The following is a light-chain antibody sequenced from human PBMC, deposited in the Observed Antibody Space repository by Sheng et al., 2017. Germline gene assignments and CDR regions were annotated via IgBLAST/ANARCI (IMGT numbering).Light chain of an antibody. CDR2: GAS. J-gene: IGKJ2*01. Sequence: DIQMTQSPSSLSASVGDRVTFTCRASQGISNSLAWYQQKPGKAPKLLLYGASSLESGVPSRFSGSGSGTDYTLTISSLQPEDFATYYCQHYYSTPYTFRPGDQAGDQT. V-gene: IGKV1-NL1*01. CDR1: QGISNS. CDR3: QHYYSTPYT.